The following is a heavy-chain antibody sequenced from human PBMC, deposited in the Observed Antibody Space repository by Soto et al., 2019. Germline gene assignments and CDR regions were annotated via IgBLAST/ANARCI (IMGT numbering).Heavy chain of an antibody. CDR1: GGSMTRSGYY. J-gene: IGHJ5*02. CDR2: VYNNEQT. D-gene: IGHD3-3*02. V-gene: IGHV4-39*01. CDR3: VRRGRISNGDWFDL. Sequence: SETLSLTCTVAGGSMTRSGYYWGWIRQPPGNDLQYIGSVYNNEQTYYNPSLTSPVTISIDTSKNQFSLSLRSVTAADTAVYFCVRRGRISNGDWFDLWGQGILVTVSS.